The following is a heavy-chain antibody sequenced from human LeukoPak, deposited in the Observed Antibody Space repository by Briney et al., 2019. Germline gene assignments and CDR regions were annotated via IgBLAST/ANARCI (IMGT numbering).Heavy chain of an antibody. CDR2: ISGGGDST. V-gene: IGHV3-23*01. J-gene: IGHJ4*02. D-gene: IGHD3-9*01. CDR3: AKGGRYFDWLLPYFDY. CDR1: GFTFSHYA. Sequence: GGSQRLSCAAAGFTFSHYAMSWVRQAPGKGLEWVSAISGGGDSTYYTDPVKGRFTISRDNSKNTLYLQMNSLRAEDTAVYYCAKGGRYFDWLLPYFDYWGQGTLVTVSS.